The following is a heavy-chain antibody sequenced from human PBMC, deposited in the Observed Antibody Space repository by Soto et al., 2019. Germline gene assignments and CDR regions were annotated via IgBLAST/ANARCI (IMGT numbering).Heavy chain of an antibody. D-gene: IGHD1-1*01. CDR1: GFTFSSYA. J-gene: IGHJ4*02. Sequence: GGSLRLSCAASGFTFSSYAMSWVRQAPGKGMEWVSAISGSGCSIYYADSVKGRFTISRDNSKNTLYLQMNSLRAVDTALYFCAKDSTELEPNPFDYWCQGTLVTVSS. V-gene: IGHV3-23*01. CDR3: AKDSTELEPNPFDY. CDR2: ISGSGCSI.